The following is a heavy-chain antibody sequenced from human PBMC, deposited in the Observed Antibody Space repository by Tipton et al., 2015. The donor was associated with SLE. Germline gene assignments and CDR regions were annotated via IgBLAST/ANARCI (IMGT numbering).Heavy chain of an antibody. CDR1: GFTFSTYT. CDR3: ARGSVYHDIPYTDV. Sequence: SLRLSCEASGFTFSTYTMNWVRQAPGKGLEWVSSIIRSSSYIAYADSVKGRFTISRDNAKNLLFLQLKSLRAEDTAVYYCARGSVYHDIPYTDVWGKGTTVTVSS. V-gene: IGHV3-21*01. CDR2: IIRSSSYI. D-gene: IGHD3-9*01. J-gene: IGHJ6*03.